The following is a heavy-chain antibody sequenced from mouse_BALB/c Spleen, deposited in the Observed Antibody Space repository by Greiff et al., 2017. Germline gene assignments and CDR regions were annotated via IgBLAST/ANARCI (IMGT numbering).Heavy chain of an antibody. D-gene: IGHD3-1*01. CDR2: INPSSGYT. CDR3: ARTARATSFFDY. Sequence: VRLQESGAELARPGASVKMSCKASGYTFTSYTMHWVKQRPGQGLEWIGYINPSSGYTNYNQKFKDKATLTADKSSSTAYMQLSSLTSEDSAVYYCARTARATSFFDYWGQGTTLTVSS. J-gene: IGHJ2*01. V-gene: IGHV1-4*01. CDR1: GYTFTSYT.